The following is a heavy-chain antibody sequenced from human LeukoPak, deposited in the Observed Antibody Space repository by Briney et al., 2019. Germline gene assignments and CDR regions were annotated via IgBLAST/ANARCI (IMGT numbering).Heavy chain of an antibody. CDR3: STDDFYADSPPSNY. D-gene: IGHD2/OR15-2a*01. CDR1: VVPLSIAC. Sequence: LTPPAASPVVPLSIACMTWAGHAPGTGRGWVGLTKSISDGGTTAYAAFVKGRFIHSSDDSRNTLYLQMNSLKTEDTAVYYCSTDDFYADSPPSNYWGQGTLVTVCS. V-gene: IGHV3-15*01. J-gene: IGHJ4*02. CDR2: TKSISDGGTT.